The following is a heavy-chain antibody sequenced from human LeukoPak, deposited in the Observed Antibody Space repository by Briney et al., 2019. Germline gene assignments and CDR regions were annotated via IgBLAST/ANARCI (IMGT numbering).Heavy chain of an antibody. CDR2: ISGSGGST. CDR3: AKDPNPYYYYYYMDV. Sequence: GESLQISCAASGFTFSSYAMSWVRQAPGKGLEWVSAISGSGGSTYYADSVKGRFTISRDNSKNTLYLQMNSLRAEDTAVYYCAKDPNPYYYYYYMDVWGKGTTVTVSS. CDR1: GFTFSSYA. D-gene: IGHD1-14*01. V-gene: IGHV3-23*01. J-gene: IGHJ6*03.